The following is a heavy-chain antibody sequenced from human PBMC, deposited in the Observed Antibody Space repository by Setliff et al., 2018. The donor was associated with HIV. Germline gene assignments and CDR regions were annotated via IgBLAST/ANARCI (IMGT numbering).Heavy chain of an antibody. Sequence: SVKVSCKASGGTFSSYTINWVRQAPGQGLEWMGRSIPILGIGNDEQAQKFKGRVTFTADKSTSTVYMELSSLRSEDKAVYYCARCGAGEWHLYMDVWGKGTAVTVSS. V-gene: IGHV1-69*02. J-gene: IGHJ6*03. D-gene: IGHD3-16*01. CDR2: SIPILGIG. CDR3: ARCGAGEWHLYMDV. CDR1: GGTFSSYT.